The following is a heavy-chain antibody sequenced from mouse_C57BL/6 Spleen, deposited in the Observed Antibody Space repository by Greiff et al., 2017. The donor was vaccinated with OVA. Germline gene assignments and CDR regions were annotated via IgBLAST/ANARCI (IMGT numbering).Heavy chain of an antibody. Sequence: EVKVVESGGGLVKPGGSLKLSCAASGFTFSSYAMSWVRQTPEKRLEWVATISDGGSYTYYPDNVKGRFTISRDNAKNNLYLQMSHLKSEDTAMYYCAREGYYYGSCFDYWGQGTTLTVSS. CDR2: ISDGGSYT. CDR3: AREGYYYGSCFDY. V-gene: IGHV5-4*01. CDR1: GFTFSSYA. D-gene: IGHD1-1*01. J-gene: IGHJ2*01.